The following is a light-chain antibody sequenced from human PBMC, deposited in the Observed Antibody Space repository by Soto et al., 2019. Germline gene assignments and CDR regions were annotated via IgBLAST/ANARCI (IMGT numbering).Light chain of an antibody. J-gene: IGKJ4*01. Sequence: DIQMTQSPSSLSASVGDRVTITCQASQDISNDLNWYQQKPGKAPKLLIYDASKLETGVPSRFRGSVYGTDLTANISSLQPEDIATYLCQQYDNLPRLTFGGGTKVEIK. CDR2: DAS. CDR3: QQYDNLPRLT. CDR1: QDISND. V-gene: IGKV1-33*01.